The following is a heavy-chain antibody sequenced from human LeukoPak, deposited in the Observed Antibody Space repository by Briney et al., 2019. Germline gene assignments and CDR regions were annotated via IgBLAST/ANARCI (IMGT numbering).Heavy chain of an antibody. V-gene: IGHV3-30*02. CDR2: IRYDGSNK. Sequence: GGSLRLSCAASGFTFSSYGMHWVRQAPGKGLERVAFIRYDGSNKYYADSVKGRFTISRDNSKNTLFLLMDSLRAEDTAVYYCAKLACSGGSCYLGEVAHWGQGTLVTVSS. J-gene: IGHJ4*02. D-gene: IGHD2-15*01. CDR1: GFTFSSYG. CDR3: AKLACSGGSCYLGEVAH.